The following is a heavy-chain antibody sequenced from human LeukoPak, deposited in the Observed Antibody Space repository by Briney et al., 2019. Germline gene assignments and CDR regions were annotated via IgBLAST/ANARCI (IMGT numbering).Heavy chain of an antibody. CDR2: ISGGST. D-gene: IGHD1-26*01. CDR1: RFTFSSYT. CDR3: KKGSGELPYDAFDI. Sequence: GGSLRLSCSASRFTFSSYTMNWVRQAPGKGLEWVSSISGGSTYYADSRKGRFTISRDNSKNTLHLQMNSLRAEDTAVYYCKKGSGELPYDAFDIWGQGTMVTVSS. V-gene: IGHV3-38-3*01. J-gene: IGHJ3*02.